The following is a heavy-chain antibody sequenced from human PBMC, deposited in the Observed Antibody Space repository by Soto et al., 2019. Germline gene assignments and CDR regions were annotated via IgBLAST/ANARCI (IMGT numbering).Heavy chain of an antibody. Sequence: PXESLRLSCAASGFSFSSYCMHWVRQAPGKGLVWVSRINSDGSSTSYADSVKGRFTISRDNAKNTLYLQMNSLRAEDTAVYYCARDADSSGWYSGWFDPCGQGTLVTVSS. CDR3: ARDADSSGWYSGWFDP. CDR1: GFSFSSYC. D-gene: IGHD6-19*01. J-gene: IGHJ5*02. CDR2: INSDGSST. V-gene: IGHV3-74*01.